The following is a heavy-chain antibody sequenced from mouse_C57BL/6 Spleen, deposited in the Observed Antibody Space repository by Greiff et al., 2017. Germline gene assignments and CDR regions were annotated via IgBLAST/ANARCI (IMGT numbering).Heavy chain of an antibody. CDR3: ARNPHYYGSSYDYAMDY. CDR2: IWSGGST. V-gene: IGHV2-2*01. Sequence: QVQLQQSGPGLVQPSQSLSITCTVSGFSLTSYGVHWVRQSPGKGLEWLGVIWSGGSTDYNAAFISRLSISKDNSKSQVFFKMNSLEADDTAIYYCARNPHYYGSSYDYAMDYWGQGTSVTVSS. D-gene: IGHD1-1*01. CDR1: GFSLTSYG. J-gene: IGHJ4*01.